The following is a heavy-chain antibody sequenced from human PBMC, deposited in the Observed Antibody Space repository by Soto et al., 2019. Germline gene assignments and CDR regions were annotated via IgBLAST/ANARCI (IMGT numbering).Heavy chain of an antibody. Sequence: ASVKVSCKASGYTFSTYEINWVRRAAGQGLEWMGRMNPDNGNTGYAQKFQDRVTMTRNTSISTAYMELSSLRSDDTAVYYCARGPRESGEWLLFDYWGQGALVTVSS. J-gene: IGHJ4*02. CDR1: GYTFSTYE. D-gene: IGHD3-3*01. CDR3: ARGPRESGEWLLFDY. V-gene: IGHV1-8*01. CDR2: MNPDNGNT.